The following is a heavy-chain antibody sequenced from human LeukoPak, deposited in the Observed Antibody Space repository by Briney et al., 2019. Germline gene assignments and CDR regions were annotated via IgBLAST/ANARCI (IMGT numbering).Heavy chain of an antibody. CDR1: GFTFSNAW. Sequence: GGSLRLSCAASGFTFSNAWMSWVRQAPGKGLEWVGRIKSKTDGGTTDYAAPVKGRFTISRDDSKNTLYLQMNSLKIEDTAVYYCTTDLPFYCSGGSCSYSFGAEWGQGTLVTVSS. D-gene: IGHD2-15*01. CDR2: IKSKTDGGTT. V-gene: IGHV3-15*01. CDR3: TTDLPFYCSGGSCSYSFGAE. J-gene: IGHJ4*02.